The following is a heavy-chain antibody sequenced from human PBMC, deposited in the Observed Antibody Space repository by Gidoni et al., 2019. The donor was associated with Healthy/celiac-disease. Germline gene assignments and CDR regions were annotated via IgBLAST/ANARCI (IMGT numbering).Heavy chain of an antibody. CDR3: ARDADTAMVPYYDYYMDV. D-gene: IGHD5-18*01. CDR1: GFTFSSYG. J-gene: IGHJ6*03. Sequence: QVQLVESGGGVVQPGRSLRLSCAASGFTFSSYGMHWVRQAPGKGLEWVAVIWYDGSNKYYADSVKGRFTISRDNSKNTLYLQMNSLRAEDTAVYYCARDADTAMVPYYDYYMDVWGKGTTVTVSS. CDR2: IWYDGSNK. V-gene: IGHV3-33*01.